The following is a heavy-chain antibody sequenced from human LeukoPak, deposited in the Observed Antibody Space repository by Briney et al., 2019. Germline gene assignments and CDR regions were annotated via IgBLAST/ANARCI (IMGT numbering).Heavy chain of an antibody. V-gene: IGHV3-30*18. D-gene: IGHD2-2*01. CDR3: AKLGCSSTSCYANFDY. CDR2: ISYDGSNK. CDR1: GFTFSSYG. Sequence: PGGSLRLSCAASGFTFSSYGMHWVRQAPGKGLEWVAVISYDGSNKYYADSVKGRFTISRDNSKNTLYLQMNSLRAEDTAVYYCAKLGCSSTSCYANFDYWGQGTLVTVSS. J-gene: IGHJ4*02.